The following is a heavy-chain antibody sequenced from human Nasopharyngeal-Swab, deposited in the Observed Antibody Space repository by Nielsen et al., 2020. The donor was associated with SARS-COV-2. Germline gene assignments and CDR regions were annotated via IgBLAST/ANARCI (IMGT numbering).Heavy chain of an antibody. V-gene: IGHV4-39*01. D-gene: IGHD2-15*01. Sequence: WIRQPPGKGLEWIGSIYYSGSTYYNPSLKSRVTISVDTSKNQFSLKLSSVTAADTAVYYCARQGTRCSGGSCYCSAFALW. CDR3: ARQGTRCSGGSCYCSAFAL. J-gene: IGHJ3*01. CDR2: IYYSGST.